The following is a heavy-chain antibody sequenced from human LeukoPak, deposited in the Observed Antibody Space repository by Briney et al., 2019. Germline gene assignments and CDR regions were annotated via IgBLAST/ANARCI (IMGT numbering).Heavy chain of an antibody. CDR1: GGTFSSYA. CDR3: ARGPKRGIAAAGSRMGRHAFDI. V-gene: IGHV1-69*13. Sequence: ASVKVSCKASGGTFSSYAISWVRQAPGQGLEWMGGIIPIFGTANYAQKFQGRVTITADESTSTAYMELSSLRSEDTAVYYCARGPKRGIAAAGSRMGRHAFDIWGQGTMVTVSS. D-gene: IGHD6-13*01. J-gene: IGHJ3*02. CDR2: IIPIFGTA.